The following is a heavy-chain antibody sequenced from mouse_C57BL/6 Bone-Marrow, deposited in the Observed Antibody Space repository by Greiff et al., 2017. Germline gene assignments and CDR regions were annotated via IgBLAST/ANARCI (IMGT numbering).Heavy chain of an antibody. CDR2: FYPGSGSI. CDR3: ARHEGELGFAY. Sequence: QVQPKQSGAELVKPGASVKLSCKASGYTFTEYTINWVQQRSGQGLEWIGWFYPGSGSIKYNEKYKDKATLTADKSSSTVYMELSRLTSEDSAVYFCARHEGELGFAYWGQGTLVTVSA. D-gene: IGHD4-1*01. CDR1: GYTFTEYT. J-gene: IGHJ3*01. V-gene: IGHV1-62-2*01.